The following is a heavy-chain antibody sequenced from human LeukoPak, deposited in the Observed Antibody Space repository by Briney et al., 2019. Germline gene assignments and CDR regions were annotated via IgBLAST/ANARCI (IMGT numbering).Heavy chain of an antibody. CDR1: GGSISSYY. Sequence: PSETLSLTCTVSGGSISSYYWSWIRQPPGKGLEWIGYIYYSGSTNYNPSLKSRVTISVDTSKNQFSLKLSSVTAADTAVYYCAREEDKGGYFDYWGQGTLVTVSS. J-gene: IGHJ4*02. CDR3: AREEDKGGYFDY. D-gene: IGHD1-26*01. CDR2: IYYSGST. V-gene: IGHV4-59*01.